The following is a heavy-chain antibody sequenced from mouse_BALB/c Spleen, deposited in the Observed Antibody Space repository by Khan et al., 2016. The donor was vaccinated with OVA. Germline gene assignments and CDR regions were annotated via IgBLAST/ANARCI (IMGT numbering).Heavy chain of an antibody. V-gene: IGHV2-2*02. CDR2: IWSAGST. D-gene: IGHD3-3*01. Sequence: QVQLKQSGPGLLQPSQSLSITCTVSGFSLNTYSIHWVRQSPGKGLEWLGVIWSAGSTDYNAAFMSRLSINTDNSKSQVFFKMNSLQSNDTAIYYYARGGEDVGRGGWFVYWGQGTLVTVSA. CDR1: GFSLNTYS. CDR3: ARGGEDVGRGGWFVY. J-gene: IGHJ3*01.